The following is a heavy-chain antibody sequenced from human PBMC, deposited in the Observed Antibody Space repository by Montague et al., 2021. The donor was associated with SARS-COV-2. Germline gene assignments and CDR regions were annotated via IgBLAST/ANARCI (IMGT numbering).Heavy chain of an antibody. Sequence: YRSLSCAASGFTSSYYVMSWVRQAPGKGLEWVSAISGSGGSTYYADSVKGRFTISRDNSENPLYLQMNNLRAEDTAVYYCANRGIAAAGSYRYYFDYWGQGTLVTVSS. CDR3: ANRGIAAAGSYRYYFDY. V-gene: IGHV3-23*01. CDR2: ISGSGGST. D-gene: IGHD6-13*01. CDR1: GFTSSYYV. J-gene: IGHJ4*02.